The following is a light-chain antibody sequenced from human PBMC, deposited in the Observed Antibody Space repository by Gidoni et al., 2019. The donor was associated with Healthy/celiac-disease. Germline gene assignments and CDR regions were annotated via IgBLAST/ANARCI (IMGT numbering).Light chain of an antibody. Sequence: QSALTQPASVSGSPGQSITISCTGTSSDVGCYTYVSWYQQHPGKAPKLMIYDVSNRPSGVSNRFSGSKSGNTASLTISGLQAEDVADYSCSSYTSSSPYVFGTGTKVTVL. CDR3: SSYTSSSPYV. J-gene: IGLJ1*01. V-gene: IGLV2-14*01. CDR1: SSDVGCYTY. CDR2: DVS.